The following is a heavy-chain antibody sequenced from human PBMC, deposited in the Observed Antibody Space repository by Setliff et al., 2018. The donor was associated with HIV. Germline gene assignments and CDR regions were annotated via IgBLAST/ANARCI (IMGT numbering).Heavy chain of an antibody. CDR2: IHYSGST. V-gene: IGHV4-59*01. J-gene: IGHJ4*02. CDR3: ARLRDMEWELIGLDY. CDR1: GVSISNYY. D-gene: IGHD1-26*01. Sequence: SETLSLTCSVSGVSISNYYWSWIRQSPEKGLEWIGYIHYSGSTNYNPSLKSRVTISLDTSKNQFSLKLSSVTAADTAIYYCARLRDMEWELIGLDYWGRGTLVTVSS.